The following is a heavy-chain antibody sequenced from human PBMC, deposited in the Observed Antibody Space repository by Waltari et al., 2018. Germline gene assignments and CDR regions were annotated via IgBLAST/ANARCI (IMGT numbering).Heavy chain of an antibody. CDR1: GYNFTGYY. D-gene: IGHD6-13*01. CDR3: SRGVAAAVTWSDY. Sequence: QVQRVQAGAEVKKPGAAVQVCCKASGYNFTGYYMHWVRQAPGQGLEWMGRFNPYRSGTNYSQNFQGRVTMTRDTSISTAYMELSRLRSYDTAVYYWSRGVAAAVTWSDYWGQGTLVTVSS. J-gene: IGHJ4*02. V-gene: IGHV1-2*06. CDR2: FNPYRSGT.